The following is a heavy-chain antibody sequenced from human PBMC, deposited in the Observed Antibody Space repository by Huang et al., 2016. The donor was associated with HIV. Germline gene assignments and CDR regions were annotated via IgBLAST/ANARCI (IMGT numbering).Heavy chain of an antibody. CDR1: YA. J-gene: IGHJ4*02. V-gene: IGHV3-30*04. D-gene: IGHD3-10*01. CDR3: ARGSAGVLWFGEM. CDR2: ISYDGSNQ. Sequence: YAMHWVRQAPGKGLEWVAVISYDGSNQHYVDSVKGRFTISRDNSKKRLYLQMNSLRMGDTAVYYCARGSAGVLWFGEMWGQGTLVTVSS.